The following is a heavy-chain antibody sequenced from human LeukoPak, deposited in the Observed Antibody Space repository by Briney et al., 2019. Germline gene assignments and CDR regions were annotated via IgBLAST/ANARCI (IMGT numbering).Heavy chain of an antibody. CDR2: ISRGDSTI. J-gene: IGHJ4*02. CDR1: GFTFSAYS. CDR3: ARAYGSFDD. V-gene: IGHV3-48*02. Sequence: GRSLRLSCAASGFTFSAYSMNWVRQAPGKGLEWVSFISRGDSTIYYADSVKGRFTISRDNAKNSLYLQMNNLRDEDTAVYYCARAYGSFDDWGQGTLVTVSS. D-gene: IGHD3-10*01.